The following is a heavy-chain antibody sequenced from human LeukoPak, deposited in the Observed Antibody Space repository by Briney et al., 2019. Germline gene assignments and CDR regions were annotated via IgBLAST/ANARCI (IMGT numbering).Heavy chain of an antibody. V-gene: IGHV4-34*01. CDR3: ARGRTAGY. J-gene: IGHJ4*02. Sequence: PSETLSLTCAVYGGSFSGYYWSWIRRPPGKGLGWIGEINHSGSTNYNPSLKSRVTISVDTSKNQFSLKLSPVTAADTAVYYCARGRTAGYWGQGTLVTVSS. D-gene: IGHD2-21*02. CDR2: INHSGST. CDR1: GGSFSGYY.